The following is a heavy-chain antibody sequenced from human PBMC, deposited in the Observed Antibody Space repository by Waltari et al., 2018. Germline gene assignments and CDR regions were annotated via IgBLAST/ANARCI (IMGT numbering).Heavy chain of an antibody. V-gene: IGHV3-23*01. D-gene: IGHD6-25*01. CDR3: TRDAGPAASFFDF. Sequence: EVQLLESGGGLFQPGGSLRLSCIGTGFPFSQFGMAWVRQAPGEGRGGVSAISGMGSNRHDSDSVEGRFTVSRDNSMNTFYLEMTSLRAEDTAMYCCTRDAGPAASFFDFWGQGTLVTVSS. CDR1: GFPFSQFG. J-gene: IGHJ4*02. CDR2: ISGMGSNR.